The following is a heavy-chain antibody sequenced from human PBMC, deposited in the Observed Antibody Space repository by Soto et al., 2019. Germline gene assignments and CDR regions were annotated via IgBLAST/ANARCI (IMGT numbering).Heavy chain of an antibody. Sequence: SVKVSCKASGGTFSSYAISWVRQAPGQGLEWMGGIIPIFGTANYAQKFQGRVTITADESASTAYMELSSLRSEDTAVYYCARARRDGYNEVNWFDPWGQGTLVTVSS. CDR2: IIPIFGTA. V-gene: IGHV1-69*13. CDR1: GGTFSSYA. J-gene: IGHJ5*02. CDR3: ARARRDGYNEVNWFDP. D-gene: IGHD5-12*01.